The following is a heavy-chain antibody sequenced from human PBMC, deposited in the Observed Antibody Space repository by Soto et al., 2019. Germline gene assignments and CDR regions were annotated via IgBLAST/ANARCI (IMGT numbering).Heavy chain of an antibody. CDR3: AKGSLGDYDYYGMDV. V-gene: IGHV3-30*18. CDR2: VSFDGSHE. D-gene: IGHD3-16*01. Sequence: QVQLVESGGGVVQPGRSLRLSCAASGFTLSVYVMHWVRQAPGKGLEWVAGVSFDGSHEYYADSVKGRFTTSRDNSKNTLYLQMNSLRAEDTALYYCAKGSLGDYDYYGMDVWGEGTTVNVSS. CDR1: GFTLSVYV. J-gene: IGHJ6*04.